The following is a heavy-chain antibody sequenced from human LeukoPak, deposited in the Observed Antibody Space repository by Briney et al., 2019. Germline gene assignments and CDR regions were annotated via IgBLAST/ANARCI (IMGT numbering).Heavy chain of an antibody. CDR2: FDYRGRI. J-gene: IGHJ4*02. Sequence: SETLSLTCTVSGGSISSGSHYWGWIRQPPGKGLQWIGSFDYRGRIYYNPSLKSRVTISVDTSKNQCSLKVSSVTAADTAVYYCASSPLRSSIAAVDYWGQGTLVTVSS. CDR1: GGSISSGSHY. V-gene: IGHV4-39*01. D-gene: IGHD6-13*01. CDR3: ASSPLRSSIAAVDY.